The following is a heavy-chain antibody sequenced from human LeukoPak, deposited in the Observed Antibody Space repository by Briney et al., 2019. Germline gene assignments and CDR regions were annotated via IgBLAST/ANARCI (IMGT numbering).Heavy chain of an antibody. CDR3: ARKGGVYYDSSGLDY. V-gene: IGHV1-8*02. J-gene: IGHJ4*02. CDR1: GYTFTGYY. Sequence: ASVKVSCKASGYTFTGYYMHWVRQAAGQGLEWMGWMNPNSGNTGYAQNFQGRVTMTRNTSISTAYMELSSLRSEDTAVYYCARKGGVYYDSSGLDYWGQGTLVTVSS. D-gene: IGHD3-22*01. CDR2: MNPNSGNT.